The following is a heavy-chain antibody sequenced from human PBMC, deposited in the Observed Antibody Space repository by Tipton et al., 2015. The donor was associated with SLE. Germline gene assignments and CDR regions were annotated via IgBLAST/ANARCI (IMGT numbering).Heavy chain of an antibody. J-gene: IGHJ4*02. V-gene: IGHV4-59*01. D-gene: IGHD3-10*01. CDR1: GDSISTYY. CDR3: AAPRVGVSQLDY. CDR2: FYYGGST. Sequence: TLSLTCTVSGDSISTYYWSWIRQPPGKALEWIGNFYYGGSTNYSPSLKSRVTISVDTSKNHFSLKLSSVTAADTAVYYCAAPRVGVSQLDYWGQGTLVTVSS.